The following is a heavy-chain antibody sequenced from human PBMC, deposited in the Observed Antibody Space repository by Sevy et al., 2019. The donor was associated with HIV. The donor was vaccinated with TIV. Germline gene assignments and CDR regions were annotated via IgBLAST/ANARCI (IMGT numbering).Heavy chain of an antibody. D-gene: IGHD3-3*01. CDR3: ARDKTILEGRYGMDV. J-gene: IGHJ6*02. Sequence: GGSLRLSWAASGFTFSSYNMNWVRQAPGKGLEWVSFVFSSSSYIDYADSVKGRFTISRDNAKNSLYLQMNSLRAEDTAVYYCARDKTILEGRYGMDVWGQGTTVTVSS. CDR2: VFSSSSYI. V-gene: IGHV3-21*01. CDR1: GFTFSSYN.